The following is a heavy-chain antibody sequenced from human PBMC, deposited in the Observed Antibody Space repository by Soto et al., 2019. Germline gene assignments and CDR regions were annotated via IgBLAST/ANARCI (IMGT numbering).Heavy chain of an antibody. V-gene: IGHV3-48*02. Sequence: EVQLVESGGGLVQPGGSLRLYCVGSGFMFDSFAMNWVRQAPGKGLEWVAYINGGSDSIYYAESEKGRFTISRDNARNSLSLQMNSLSDEDTAVYYCAKSGDSAGWGIDFWGQGTLVTVSS. CDR3: AKSGDSAGWGIDF. D-gene: IGHD6-19*01. CDR2: INGGSDSI. CDR1: GFMFDSFA. J-gene: IGHJ4*02.